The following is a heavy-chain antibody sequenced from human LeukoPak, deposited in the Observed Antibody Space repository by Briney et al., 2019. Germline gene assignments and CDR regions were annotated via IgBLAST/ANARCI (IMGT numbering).Heavy chain of an antibody. CDR2: IYSGGST. CDR1: GFTVSSNY. CDR3: ARQGDYDGGYFDY. V-gene: IGHV3-53*01. J-gene: IGHJ4*02. D-gene: IGHD4-17*01. Sequence: GGSLRLSCEASGFTVSSNYMSWVRQAPGKGLEWVSVIYSGGSTYYADSVKGRFTISRDNSKNTLYLQMSSLRAEDTAVYYCARQGDYDGGYFDYWGQGTLVTVSS.